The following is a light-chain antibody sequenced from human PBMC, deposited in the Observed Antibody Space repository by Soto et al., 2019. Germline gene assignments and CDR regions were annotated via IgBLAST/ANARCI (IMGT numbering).Light chain of an antibody. J-gene: IGKJ4*01. CDR2: DAS. Sequence: EIVLTQSPGTLSLSPGERATLTCRASQSVSSSYLAWYQQRPGQAPRLLIYDASRRATDIPDRFSGSGSGTDLTLTISRLEPEDFAVYSCQQYGSSPLTFGGGTKVEIK. V-gene: IGKV3-20*01. CDR3: QQYGSSPLT. CDR1: QSVSSSY.